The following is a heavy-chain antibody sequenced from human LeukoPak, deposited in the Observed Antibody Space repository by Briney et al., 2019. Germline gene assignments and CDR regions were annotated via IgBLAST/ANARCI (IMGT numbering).Heavy chain of an antibody. J-gene: IGHJ1*01. CDR3: ARSQGIAAAGPAEYFQH. D-gene: IGHD6-13*01. Sequence: PGGSLRLSCAVSGFTFSSYAMHWVRQAPGKGLEWVAVIFYDGSIQYYADSVKGRFTISRDNSKNTLYLQMNSLRAEDTALYYCARSQGIAAAGPAEYFQHWGQGTLVTVSS. V-gene: IGHV3-30*04. CDR1: GFTFSSYA. CDR2: IFYDGSIQ.